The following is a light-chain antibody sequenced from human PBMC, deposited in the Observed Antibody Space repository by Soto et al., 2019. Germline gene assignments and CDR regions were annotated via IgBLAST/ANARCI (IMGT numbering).Light chain of an antibody. CDR2: EDT. J-gene: IGLJ1*01. CDR1: SGDVGNYDL. V-gene: IGLV2-23*01. Sequence: QSALTQPASVSGSPGQSITISCSGTSGDVGNYDLVSWYQQHPGKAPKVIIYEDTKRPSGVSYRFSGSKSGNTAFLTISGLQAEDEADYYCCSYAGTNTHYVFGAGTKVTVL. CDR3: CSYAGTNTHYV.